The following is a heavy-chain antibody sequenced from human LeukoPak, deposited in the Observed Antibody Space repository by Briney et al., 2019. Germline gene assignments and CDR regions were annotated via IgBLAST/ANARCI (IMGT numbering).Heavy chain of an antibody. Sequence: PSETLSLTCTVSGYSISSGYYWGWIRQPPGKGLEWIGSIYHSGSTYYNPSLKSRVTISVDKSKKQFSLKLNSVTAADTAVYFCARGSVAGDFDYWGQGTLVTVSS. CDR3: ARGSVAGDFDY. V-gene: IGHV4-38-2*02. D-gene: IGHD6-19*01. J-gene: IGHJ4*02. CDR2: IYHSGST. CDR1: GYSISSGYY.